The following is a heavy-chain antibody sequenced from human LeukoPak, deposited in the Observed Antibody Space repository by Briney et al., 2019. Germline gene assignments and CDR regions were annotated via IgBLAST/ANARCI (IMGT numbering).Heavy chain of an antibody. CDR1: GGSISSSSYY. J-gene: IGHJ4*02. CDR2: VFYSGST. V-gene: IGHV4-39*01. CDR3: ANILTGYYSIDY. D-gene: IGHD3-9*01. Sequence: SETLSLTCTVSGGSISSSSYYWGWIRQPPGKGPEWIGNVFYSGSTYYNPSLKSRVTISVDTSKNQFSLKLSSVTAADTAVYYCANILTGYYSIDYWGQGTLVTVSS.